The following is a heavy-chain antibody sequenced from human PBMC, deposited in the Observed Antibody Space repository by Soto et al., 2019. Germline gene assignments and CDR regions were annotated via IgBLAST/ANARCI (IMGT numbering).Heavy chain of an antibody. Sequence: ALVKVSCKASGYTFYSHSISWVRQAPGQGLEWMGRISADNGNTKYAQKFRGRVTMTTDTSTSTVYMELRNLRSDDTAVYYCARCIQQDYYYGMDVWGQGTTATVSS. D-gene: IGHD5-18*01. J-gene: IGHJ6*02. CDR2: ISADNGNT. V-gene: IGHV1-18*01. CDR3: ARCIQQDYYYGMDV. CDR1: GYTFYSHS.